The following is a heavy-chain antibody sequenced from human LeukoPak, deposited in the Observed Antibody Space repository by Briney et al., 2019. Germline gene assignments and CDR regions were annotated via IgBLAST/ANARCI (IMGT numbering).Heavy chain of an antibody. Sequence: SRTLSLTCTVSGGSISSGDYYWSWIRQPPGKGLEWIGYIYYSGSTYYNPSLKGRVTISVDTSKNQFSLKLSSVTAADTAVYYCAIGRSSGWDDAFDIWGQGTMVTVSS. J-gene: IGHJ3*02. CDR1: GGSISSGDYY. CDR3: AIGRSSGWDDAFDI. V-gene: IGHV4-30-4*08. D-gene: IGHD6-19*01. CDR2: IYYSGST.